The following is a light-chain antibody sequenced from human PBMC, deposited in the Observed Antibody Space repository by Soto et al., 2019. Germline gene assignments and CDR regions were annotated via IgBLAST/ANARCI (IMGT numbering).Light chain of an antibody. CDR1: NIGSYT. CDR2: DDS. V-gene: IGLV3-21*02. CDR3: QVWDSRRDRYD. J-gene: IGLJ1*01. Sequence: SYDLTQPPSVSVAPGQTAWITCGGNNIGSYTVHWYQQRPGQAPVLVVYDDSDRPSGIPERFSGSKSGNTATLTISRVEAGDEADYYCQVWDSRRDRYDFGTGTKVTVL.